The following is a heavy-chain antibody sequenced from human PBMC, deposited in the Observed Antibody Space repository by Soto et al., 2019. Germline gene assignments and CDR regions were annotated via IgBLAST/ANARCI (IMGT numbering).Heavy chain of an antibody. D-gene: IGHD1-1*01. CDR2: ISYDGSNK. V-gene: IGHV3-30*18. CDR1: GFTFSSYG. CDR3: AKDGPGTPYYYYYMDV. J-gene: IGHJ6*03. Sequence: GGSLRLSCAASGFTFSSYGMHWVRQAPGKGLEWVAVISYDGSNKYYADSVKGRFTISRDNSKNTLYLQMNSLRAEDTAVYYCAKDGPGTPYYYYYMDVWGKGTTVTVSS.